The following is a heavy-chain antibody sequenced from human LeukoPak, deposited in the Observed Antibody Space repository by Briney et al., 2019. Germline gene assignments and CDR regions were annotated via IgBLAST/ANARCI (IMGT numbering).Heavy chain of an antibody. CDR1: GFTLSSYA. CDR2: ISGSDYST. Sequence: PGGSLRLSCVASGFTLSSYAMSWVRQAPGKGLEWVSLISGSDYSTYYADSVKGRFTISRENSKNTLYLQMNSLRAEDTAIYYCAKDLGDSYGHEIFDYRGQGTLVTVSS. V-gene: IGHV3-23*01. D-gene: IGHD5-18*01. CDR3: AKDLGDSYGHEIFDY. J-gene: IGHJ4*02.